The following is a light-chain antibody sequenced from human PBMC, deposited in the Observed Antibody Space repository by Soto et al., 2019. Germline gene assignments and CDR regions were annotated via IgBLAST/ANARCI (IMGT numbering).Light chain of an antibody. V-gene: IGKV1-27*01. CDR1: QGISNY. Sequence: DIQMTQSPSSLSASVGDRVTITCRASQGISNYLAWYQQKPGKVPKLLIYAASTLQSGVPSRFSGSGSGTDFTLTISSLQPEHVATYYCQKYNSAPPVTFGPGTKVDIK. CDR3: QKYNSAPPVT. CDR2: AAS. J-gene: IGKJ3*01.